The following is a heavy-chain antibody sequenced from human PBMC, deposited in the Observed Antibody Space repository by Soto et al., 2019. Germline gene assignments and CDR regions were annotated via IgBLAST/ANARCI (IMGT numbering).Heavy chain of an antibody. D-gene: IGHD3-3*01. CDR3: AKDRFGGPSDAFDI. V-gene: IGHV3-66*01. J-gene: IGHJ3*02. CDR2: IYSGGST. CDR1: GFTVSSNY. Sequence: GGSLRLSCAASGFTVSSNYMSWVRQAPGKGLEWVSVIYSGGSTYYADSVKGRFTISRDNSKNTLYLQMNSLRAEDTAVYYCAKDRFGGPSDAFDIWGQGTMVTVSS.